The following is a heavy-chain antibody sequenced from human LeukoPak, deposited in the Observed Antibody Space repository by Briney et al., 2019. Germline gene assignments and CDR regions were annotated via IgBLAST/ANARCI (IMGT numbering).Heavy chain of an antibody. CDR2: TNTDGSST. J-gene: IGHJ4*02. D-gene: IGHD3-22*01. CDR1: GFTFSHYW. Sequence: PGGSLRLSCEASGFTFSHYWMHWVRQAPGKGLVWVSRTNTDGSSTTYVDSVKGRFTISRDNAKNTMYLQMNSLRAEDTAVYYCVPTVSSGLDWGQGTLVTVSS. V-gene: IGHV3-74*01. CDR3: VPTVSSGLD.